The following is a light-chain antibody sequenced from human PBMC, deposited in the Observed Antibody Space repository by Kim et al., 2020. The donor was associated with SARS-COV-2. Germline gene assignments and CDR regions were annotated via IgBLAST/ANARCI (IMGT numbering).Light chain of an antibody. CDR1: QGISTS. J-gene: IGKJ1*01. CDR2: SAS. Sequence: ASGGARVTITCRASQGISTSLAWYQQKPGKVPTVLIYSASALQSGVPSRFSGSGSGTDFTLTISSLQPEDVATYYCQKYDAAPWTFGHGTKVDIK. CDR3: QKYDAAPWT. V-gene: IGKV1-27*01.